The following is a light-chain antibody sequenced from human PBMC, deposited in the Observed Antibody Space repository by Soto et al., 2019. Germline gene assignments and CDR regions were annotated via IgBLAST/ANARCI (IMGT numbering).Light chain of an antibody. CDR2: EVS. J-gene: IGLJ1*01. CDR1: SNDVGGYNY. CDR3: SSYTMSSTYV. Sequence: QSALTQPASVSGSPGQSITISCTGTSNDVGGYNYVSWYQQHPGKAPKLMIYEVSNWPSGVSGRFSGSKSGNTASLTISGLQAEDEADYYCSSYTMSSTYVFGTGTKVTVL. V-gene: IGLV2-14*01.